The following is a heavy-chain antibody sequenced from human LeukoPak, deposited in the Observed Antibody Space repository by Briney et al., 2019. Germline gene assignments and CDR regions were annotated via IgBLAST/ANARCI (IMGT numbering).Heavy chain of an antibody. CDR3: ASGAYYYDST. CDR1: GGSFSGYY. CDR2: INHSGST. V-gene: IGHV4-34*01. D-gene: IGHD3-22*01. J-gene: IGHJ5*02. Sequence: SETLSLTCAVYGGSFSGYYWSWIRQPPGKGLEWTGEINHSGSTNYNPSLKSRVTISVDTSKNQFSLRLSSMTAADTAVYYCASGAYYYDSTWGQGTLVTVSS.